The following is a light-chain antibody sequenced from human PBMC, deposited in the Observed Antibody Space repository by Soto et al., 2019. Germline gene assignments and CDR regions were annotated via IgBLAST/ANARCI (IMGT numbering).Light chain of an antibody. CDR3: QQYSGYPGT. J-gene: IGKJ1*01. CDR1: QSISTW. V-gene: IGKV1-5*03. Sequence: DIKMTQSPSTLSASVGDRVTITCRASQSISTWLAWYQQKPQKAPNLLISKASTLESGIPSRFSGSGSGTEFTLTISSLQPDDFATYYCQQYSGYPGTFGQGTKVEVK. CDR2: KAS.